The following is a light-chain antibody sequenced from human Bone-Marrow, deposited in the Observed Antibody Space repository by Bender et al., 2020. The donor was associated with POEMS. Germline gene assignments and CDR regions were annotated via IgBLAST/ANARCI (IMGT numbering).Light chain of an antibody. J-gene: IGLJ3*02. CDR2: EDI. Sequence: SYELTQPPSVSVSPGQTASITCSGDNLGNKYDSWCQQRPGQSPVLVMYEDIKRPAGIPVRFSGSISGNTGTLTITGTQAMDDADYSCMAGDTSNVVFGGGTKLAVL. CDR1: NLGNKY. CDR3: MAGDTSNVV. V-gene: IGLV3-1*01.